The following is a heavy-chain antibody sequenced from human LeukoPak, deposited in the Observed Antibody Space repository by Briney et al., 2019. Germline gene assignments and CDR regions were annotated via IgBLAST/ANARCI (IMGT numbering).Heavy chain of an antibody. CDR1: GYTFTVYY. V-gene: IGHV1-2*02. CDR2: INPNSGGT. Sequence: GASVTVSCKASGYTFTVYYMHWVRQAPGQGLEWMGWINPNSGGTNYAQKFQGRVTMTRDTSISTAYMELSRLRSDDTAVYYCARAYSSGWYYFDYWGQGTLVTVSS. J-gene: IGHJ4*02. D-gene: IGHD6-19*01. CDR3: ARAYSSGWYYFDY.